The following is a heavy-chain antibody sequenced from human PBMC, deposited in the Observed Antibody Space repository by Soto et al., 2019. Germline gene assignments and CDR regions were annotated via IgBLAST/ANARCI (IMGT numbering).Heavy chain of an antibody. V-gene: IGHV1-69*02. D-gene: IGHD3-10*01. J-gene: IGHJ4*02. CDR3: AASYGSGYRAFDY. CDR1: GDTFSFYT. Sequence: QVQLVQSGTEVKKPGSSVKVSCKASGDTFSFYTINWVRQAPGRGLEWVGRINPIVSMSNYAQKFQGRVSMTADKSTSTAYMELRSLRSDDTAMYFCAASYGSGYRAFDYWGQGALVIVSS. CDR2: INPIVSMS.